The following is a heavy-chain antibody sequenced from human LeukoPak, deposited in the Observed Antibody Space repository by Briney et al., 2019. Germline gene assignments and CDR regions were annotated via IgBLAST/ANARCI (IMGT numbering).Heavy chain of an antibody. CDR3: ARGTSGWYFAY. V-gene: IGHV1-18*01. CDR2: ISTHNGNT. J-gene: IGHJ4*02. Sequence: GASVKVSCKASGYTXSTYGISWVRQAPGQGLEWMEWISTHNGNTNYAQKLQGRVTMTTDTSTSTAYMELRSLRSDDTAVYYCARGTSGWYFAYWGQGTLVTVSS. D-gene: IGHD6-19*01. CDR1: GYTXSTYG.